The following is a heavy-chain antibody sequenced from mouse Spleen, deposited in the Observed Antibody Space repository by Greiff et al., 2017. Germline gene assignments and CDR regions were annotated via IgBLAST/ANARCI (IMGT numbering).Heavy chain of an antibody. V-gene: IGHV2-6-1*01. Sequence: QVQLKETGPGLVAPSQSLSITCTVSGFSLTSYGVHWVRQPPGKGLEWLVVIWSDGSTNYNSALKSRLSISKDNSKSQVFLKMNSLQTDDTAMYYCARHKNGSFDYWGQGTTLTVSS. J-gene: IGHJ2*01. CDR3: ARHKNGSFDY. D-gene: IGHD1-1*01. CDR2: IWSDGST. CDR1: GFSLTSYG.